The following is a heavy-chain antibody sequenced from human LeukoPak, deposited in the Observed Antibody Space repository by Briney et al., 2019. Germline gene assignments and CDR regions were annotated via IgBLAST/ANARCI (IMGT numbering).Heavy chain of an antibody. CDR1: GGSITGISYY. J-gene: IGHJ6*03. CDR3: ARGLDYVDV. D-gene: IGHD3-9*01. CDR2: IYQTGNA. Sequence: SETLSLTCTVSGGSITGISYYWNWLRQPPGKELEWIGRIYQTGNADYKPSLKSRVTISVDTTNNQFSLRLSSVTAADTAVYYCARGLDYVDVWGKGITVSVSS. V-gene: IGHV4-39*02.